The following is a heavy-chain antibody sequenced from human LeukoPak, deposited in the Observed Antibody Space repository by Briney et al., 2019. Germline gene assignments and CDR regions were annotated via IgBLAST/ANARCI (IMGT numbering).Heavy chain of an antibody. V-gene: IGHV4-39*01. J-gene: IGHJ4*02. CDR1: GGSISSGSYY. CDR3: ARRDTAMGTDYFDY. Sequence: SETLSLTCTVSGGSISSGSYYWSWIRQPPGKGLEWIGSIYYSGSTYYNPSLKSRVTISVDTSKNQFSLKLSSVAAADTAVYYCARRDTAMGTDYFDYWGQGTLVTVSS. CDR2: IYYSGST. D-gene: IGHD5-18*01.